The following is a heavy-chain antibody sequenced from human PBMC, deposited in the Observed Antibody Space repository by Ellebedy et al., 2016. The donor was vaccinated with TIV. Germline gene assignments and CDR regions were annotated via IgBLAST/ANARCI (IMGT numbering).Heavy chain of an antibody. D-gene: IGHD6-19*01. CDR3: ARDQWLGRAYYFDY. CDR2: IKQDGGET. Sequence: GGSLRLSCTVSGFTFSNYWMTWVRQAPGKGLEWVANIKQDGGETYYVDSVEGRFSISRDNAKNSVYLQMHSLRDEDTAVYYCARDQWLGRAYYFDYWGQGTLLTVSS. CDR1: GFTFSNYW. J-gene: IGHJ4*02. V-gene: IGHV3-7*01.